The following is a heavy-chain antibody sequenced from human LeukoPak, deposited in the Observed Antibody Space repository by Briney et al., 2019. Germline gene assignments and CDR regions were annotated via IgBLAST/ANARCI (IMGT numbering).Heavy chain of an antibody. V-gene: IGHV1-8*03. CDR3: AARYYDSSGYYYFQH. CDR2: MNPNSGNT. D-gene: IGHD3-22*01. Sequence: GASVKVSCKASGYTFTSYDINWVRQATGQGLEWMGWMNPNSGNTGYAQKFQGRVTITRSTSISTAYMELSSLRSEDTAVYYCAARYYDSSGYYYFQHWGQGTLVTVSS. J-gene: IGHJ1*01. CDR1: GYTFTSYD.